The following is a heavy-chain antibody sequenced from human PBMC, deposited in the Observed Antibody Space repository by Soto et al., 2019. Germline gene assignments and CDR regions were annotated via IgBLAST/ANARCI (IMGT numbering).Heavy chain of an antibody. CDR2: IYPRDSDT. V-gene: IGHV5-51*01. CDR1: GDSFTGFW. J-gene: IGHJ1*01. Sequence: GESLKISCKVSGDSFTGFWIGWVRQMPGKGLEWLGSIYPRDSDTRYSPSFQGQVTISADKSLSTAYLQWNSLQASDTAIYYCARQHPLDSRVWYTWGQGTLVTVSS. D-gene: IGHD6-19*01. CDR3: ARQHPLDSRVWYT.